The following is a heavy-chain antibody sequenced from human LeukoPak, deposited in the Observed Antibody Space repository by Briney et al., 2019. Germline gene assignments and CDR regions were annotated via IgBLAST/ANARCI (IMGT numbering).Heavy chain of an antibody. D-gene: IGHD2-15*01. V-gene: IGHV3-15*07. CDR1: GFTFSAAW. Sequence: PGGSLRLSCAASGFTFSAAWMNWVRQAPGKGLEWVGRIKSKTDGGTTDYAAPVKGRFTISRDDSKNTLYLQMNSLKSEDTAVYYCARGYCSGGDCPLDYWGQGTLVTVSS. J-gene: IGHJ4*02. CDR2: IKSKTDGGTT. CDR3: ARGYCSGGDCPLDY.